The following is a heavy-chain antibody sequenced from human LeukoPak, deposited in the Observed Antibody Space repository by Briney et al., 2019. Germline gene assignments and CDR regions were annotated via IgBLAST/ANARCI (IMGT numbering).Heavy chain of an antibody. V-gene: IGHV4-61*01. CDR2: IFYTGST. D-gene: IGHD2-15*01. CDR1: GASVSSGSDY. CDR3: GRAPCRGGICGFVDV. J-gene: IGHJ6*02. Sequence: KPSATLSLTCTVSGASVSSGSDYWSWIRQPPGKGLEWIGYIFYTGSTNYNPSVESRVSISRDLSKNQFSLKLTSVTAADTAVYYCGRAPCRGGICGFVDVWGQGTTVTISS.